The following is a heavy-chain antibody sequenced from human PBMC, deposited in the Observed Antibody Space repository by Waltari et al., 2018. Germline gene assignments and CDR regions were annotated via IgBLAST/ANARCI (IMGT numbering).Heavy chain of an antibody. D-gene: IGHD5-18*01. CDR2: ISAYNGNT. J-gene: IGHJ3*02. CDR1: GYTFTSYG. Sequence: QVQLVQSGAEVKKPGASVKVSCKASGYTFTSYGISCVRQAPGQGLEWMGWISAYNGNTNYAQKLQGRVNMTTDTSTSTAYMELRSLRSDDTAVYYCARDLTAMVLHDAFDIWGQGTMVTVSS. V-gene: IGHV1-18*01. CDR3: ARDLTAMVLHDAFDI.